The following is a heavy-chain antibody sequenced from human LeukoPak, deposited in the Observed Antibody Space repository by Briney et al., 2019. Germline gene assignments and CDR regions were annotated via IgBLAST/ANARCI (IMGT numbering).Heavy chain of an antibody. D-gene: IGHD6-19*01. J-gene: IGHJ5*02. CDR1: GFNFANHA. CDR3: AREAGDSSGWYNWFDP. Sequence: PGGSLRLSCAASGFNFANHAMSWVRQTAGKGLEWVSAISGGGDITYYADSVKGRFTISRDNSKDTLFLQMHSLRPGDTAVYYCAREAGDSSGWYNWFDPWGQGTLVTVSS. CDR2: ISGGGDIT. V-gene: IGHV3-23*01.